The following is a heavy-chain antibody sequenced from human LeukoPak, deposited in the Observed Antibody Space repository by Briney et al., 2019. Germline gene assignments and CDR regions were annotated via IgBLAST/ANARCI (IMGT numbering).Heavy chain of an antibody. D-gene: IGHD4-17*01. J-gene: IGHJ4*02. CDR1: GYTFTSYY. CDR3: AGGLTVTNDY. V-gene: IGHV1-69*04. Sequence: GASVKVSCKASGYTFTSYYMHWVRQAPGQGLEWMGRIIPILGIANYAQKFQGRVTITADKSTSTAYMELSSLRSEDTAVYYCAGGLTVTNDYWAREPWSPSPQ. CDR2: IIPILGIA.